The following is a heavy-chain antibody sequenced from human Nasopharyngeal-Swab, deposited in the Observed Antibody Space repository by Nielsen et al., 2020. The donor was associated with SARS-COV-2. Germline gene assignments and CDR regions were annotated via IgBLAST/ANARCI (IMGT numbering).Heavy chain of an antibody. V-gene: IGHV1-18*01. D-gene: IGHD1-26*01. CDR1: GYTFTSYG. J-gene: IGHJ6*02. CDR3: ATGAPLGPELLDPYYYGMDV. CDR2: ISAYNGNT. Sequence: ASVKVSCKASGYTFTSYGISWVRQAPGQGLEWMGWISAYNGNTNYAQKLQGRVTMTEDTSTDTAYMELSSLRSEDTAVYYCATGAPLGPELLDPYYYGMDVWGQGTTVTVSS.